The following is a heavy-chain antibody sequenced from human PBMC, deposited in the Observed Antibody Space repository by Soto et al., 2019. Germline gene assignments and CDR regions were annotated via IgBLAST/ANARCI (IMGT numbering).Heavy chain of an antibody. D-gene: IGHD3-10*01. V-gene: IGHV1-18*01. CDR3: ARGYYYGSGRPTPGGMDV. CDR2: ISTYTGNT. J-gene: IGHJ6*02. Sequence: ASVKVSCKASGYTFTNYDINWVRQAPGQGLEWMGWISTYTGNTNYAQKLQGRVTMTTDTSTSTAYMELRSLRSDDTAVYYCARGYYYGSGRPTPGGMDVWGQGTTFTVSS. CDR1: GYTFTNYD.